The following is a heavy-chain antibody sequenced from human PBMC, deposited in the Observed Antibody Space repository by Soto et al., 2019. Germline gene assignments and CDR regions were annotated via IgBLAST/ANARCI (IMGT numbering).Heavy chain of an antibody. V-gene: IGHV4-34*09. Sequence: PSQTLSLTYAVEGGXFSDYDCTWIRQPPGTGLEWIGEINHSGSTNYNPSLKSRVTISVDTSKNQFSLKLSSVTAADTAVYYCASYSSSWQPEYSQHWGQGTLVTVSS. J-gene: IGHJ1*01. CDR2: INHSGST. CDR3: ASYSSSWQPEYSQH. D-gene: IGHD6-13*01. CDR1: GGXFSDYD.